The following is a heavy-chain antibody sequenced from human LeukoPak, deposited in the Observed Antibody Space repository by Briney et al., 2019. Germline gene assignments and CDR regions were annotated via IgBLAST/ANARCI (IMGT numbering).Heavy chain of an antibody. CDR1: GFTFSSYA. CDR3: AKEYRSGYSYGEEGYFDY. D-gene: IGHD5-18*01. J-gene: IGHJ4*02. CDR2: ISGSGGST. V-gene: IGHV3-23*01. Sequence: GGSLRLSCAASGFTFSSYAMSWVRQAPGKGLEWGSAISGSGGSTYYADSVKGRFTISRDNSKNTLYLQMNSLRAEDTAVYYCAKEYRSGYSYGEEGYFDYWGQGTLVTVSS.